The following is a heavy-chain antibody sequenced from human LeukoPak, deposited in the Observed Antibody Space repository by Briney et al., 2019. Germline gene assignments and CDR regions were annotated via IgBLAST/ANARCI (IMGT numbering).Heavy chain of an antibody. Sequence: ASVKVSCKASGYTFTDYYLHWVRQAPGQGLEWMGWIDPNSGGTNSAQKFQGRVTMSTDTSISTAYIEVDSLTSDDTAVYYCARVGYQPLLFGYWGQGTLVTVSS. CDR2: IDPNSGGT. CDR3: ARVGYQPLLFGY. V-gene: IGHV1-2*02. CDR1: GYTFTDYY. D-gene: IGHD2-2*01. J-gene: IGHJ4*02.